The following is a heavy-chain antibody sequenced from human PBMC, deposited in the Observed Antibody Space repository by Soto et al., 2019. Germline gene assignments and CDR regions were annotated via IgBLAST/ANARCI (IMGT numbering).Heavy chain of an antibody. CDR2: MNPDSGNT. D-gene: IGHD3-10*01. Sequence: ASVKVSCKASAYTFSNYNINWVRQASGQGLEWMGWMNPDSGNTGYAEKFQGRVTMTRNSSISTAYMELSGLRSEDTAVYYCAREAASDPSFYYHYMDVWGKGTTVTVSS. CDR1: AYTFSNYN. V-gene: IGHV1-8*01. J-gene: IGHJ6*03. CDR3: AREAASDPSFYYHYMDV.